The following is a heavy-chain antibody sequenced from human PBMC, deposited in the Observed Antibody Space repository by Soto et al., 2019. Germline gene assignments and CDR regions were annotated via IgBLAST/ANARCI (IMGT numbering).Heavy chain of an antibody. Sequence: HVQLVESGGGVVQPGRSLRLSCAASGFTFSSYGMHWVRQAPGKGLEWVAVISYDGSNKYYADSVKGRFTISRDNSKNTLYLQMNSLRAEDTAVYYCAKDRRGEQQLVVDYWGQGTLVTVSS. J-gene: IGHJ4*02. CDR3: AKDRRGEQQLVVDY. D-gene: IGHD6-13*01. CDR2: ISYDGSNK. CDR1: GFTFSSYG. V-gene: IGHV3-30*18.